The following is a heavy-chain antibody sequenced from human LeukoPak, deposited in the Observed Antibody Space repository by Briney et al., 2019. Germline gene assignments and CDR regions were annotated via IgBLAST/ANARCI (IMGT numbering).Heavy chain of an antibody. D-gene: IGHD3-3*01. J-gene: IGHJ4*02. CDR3: ARGPPYYDFWSGYYPLGY. V-gene: IGHV1-8*01. CDR1: GYTFTSYD. CDR2: MNPNSGNT. Sequence: ASVKVSCKASGYTFTSYDINWVRQATGQGLEWMGWMNPNSGNTGYAQKFQGRVTMTRNTSISTAYMELSSLRSEDTAVYYCARGPPYYDFWSGYYPLGYWGQGTLVTVSS.